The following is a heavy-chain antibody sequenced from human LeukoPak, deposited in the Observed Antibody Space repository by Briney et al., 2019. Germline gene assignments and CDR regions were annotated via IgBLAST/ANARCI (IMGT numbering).Heavy chain of an antibody. J-gene: IGHJ5*02. D-gene: IGHD2-15*01. CDR1: GYTFTSYG. Sequence: EASVKVSCKASGYTFTSYGINWVRQAPGQGPEWMGWISAYNGNTKYAQNLQGRVTMTTDTSTSTAYMELRSLRSDDTAVYYCARAGAVVDNWFDPWGQGTLVTVSS. CDR3: ARAGAVVDNWFDP. CDR2: ISAYNGNT. V-gene: IGHV1-18*01.